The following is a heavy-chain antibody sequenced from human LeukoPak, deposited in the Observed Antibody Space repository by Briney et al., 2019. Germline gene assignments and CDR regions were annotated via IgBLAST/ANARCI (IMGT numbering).Heavy chain of an antibody. D-gene: IGHD6-19*01. Sequence: ASVKVSCKASGYTFTDYYMHWVRQAPGQGLEWVGWINPDSGVTNYGQEFQGRVTMTRDTSITTAYMELSRLRSDDTAVYYCARSPGIAVSGFYYWGQGALVTVSS. CDR2: INPDSGVT. CDR3: ARSPGIAVSGFYY. CDR1: GYTFTDYY. V-gene: IGHV1-2*02. J-gene: IGHJ4*02.